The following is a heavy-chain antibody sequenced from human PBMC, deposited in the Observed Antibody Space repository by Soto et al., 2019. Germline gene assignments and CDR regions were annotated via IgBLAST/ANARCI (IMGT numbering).Heavy chain of an antibody. Sequence: QVQLVQSGAEVKKPGASVKVSCKASGYSFTGYYIHWVRQAPGQGLEWVGRINPISGGTNYAQNFQGRVAMTRDTSISTAYMEVSRLRSDDTAVYYCXXDPYGDYESRNTFDSWGQGTLVTVSS. J-gene: IGHJ4*02. D-gene: IGHD4-17*01. V-gene: IGHV1-2*02. CDR1: GYSFTGYY. CDR2: INPISGGT. CDR3: XXDPYGDYESRNTFDS.